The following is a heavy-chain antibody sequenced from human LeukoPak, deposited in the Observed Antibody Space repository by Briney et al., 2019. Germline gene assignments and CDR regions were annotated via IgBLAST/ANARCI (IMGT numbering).Heavy chain of an antibody. CDR2: ISGSGGST. D-gene: IGHD6-19*01. Sequence: GGSLRLTCAASGFTLSSYAMSWVRQAPGKGLKWASAISGSGGSTYYADSVKGRFTISRDNSKNTLYLQMNSLRAEDTAVYYCARDQGRSRRYSSGWEDYYYYG. CDR1: GFTLSSYA. CDR3: ARDQGRSRRYSSGWEDYYYYG. V-gene: IGHV3-23*01. J-gene: IGHJ6*01.